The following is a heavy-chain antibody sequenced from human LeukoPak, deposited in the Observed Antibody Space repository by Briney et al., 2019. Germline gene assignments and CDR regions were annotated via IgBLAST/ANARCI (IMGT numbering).Heavy chain of an antibody. CDR1: GLTFSAYG. V-gene: IGHV3-33*01. J-gene: IGHJ3*02. CDR3: ASAAGAFDN. CDR2: TWSDGSNT. D-gene: IGHD6-13*01. Sequence: GGSLRLSCTASGLTFSAYGMHWVRQAPGKGLEWVAVTWSDGSNTYYAESVRGRFTISRDNSKNTLYLQMNSLIIEDTALYYCASAAGAFDNWGQGTMITVSS.